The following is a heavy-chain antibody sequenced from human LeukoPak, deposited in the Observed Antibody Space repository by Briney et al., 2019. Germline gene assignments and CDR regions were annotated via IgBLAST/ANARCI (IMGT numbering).Heavy chain of an antibody. D-gene: IGHD6-13*01. CDR2: INHSGST. J-gene: IGHJ4*02. Sequence: PSETLSLTCAVYGGSFSGYYWSWIRQPPGKGLEWIGEINHSGSTNYNPSLKSRVTISVDTSKNQFSLKLSSVTAADTAVYYCARGGEAAGTFGYWGQGTLVTVSS. V-gene: IGHV4-34*01. CDR1: GGSFSGYY. CDR3: ARGGEAAGTFGY.